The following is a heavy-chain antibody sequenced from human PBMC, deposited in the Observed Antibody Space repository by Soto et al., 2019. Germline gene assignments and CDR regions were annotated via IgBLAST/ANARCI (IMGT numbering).Heavy chain of an antibody. Sequence: SQTLSLTCAISGDSVSSNSAAWNWIRQSPSRGLEWLGRTYYRSKWYNDYAVSVKSRITINPDTSKNQFSLQLNSVTPEDTAVYYCARDEAVVAAAGWGEDSGGMDVWGQGTTVTVSS. CDR2: TYYRSKWYN. CDR1: GDSVSSNSAA. CDR3: ARDEAVVAAAGWGEDSGGMDV. J-gene: IGHJ6*02. D-gene: IGHD6-13*01. V-gene: IGHV6-1*01.